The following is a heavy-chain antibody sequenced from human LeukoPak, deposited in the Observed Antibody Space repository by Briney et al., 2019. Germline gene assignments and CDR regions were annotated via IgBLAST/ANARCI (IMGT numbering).Heavy chain of an antibody. CDR3: AREPARDGYKSGAFDI. D-gene: IGHD5-24*01. CDR1: GFTFSSYY. V-gene: IGHV3-53*01. J-gene: IGHJ3*02. CDR2: IYSGGST. Sequence: AGGSLRLSCAASGFTFSSYYMSWVRQAPGKGLEWVSVIYSGGSTYYADSVKGRFTISRDNSKNALYLQMKSLRAEDTGVYYCAREPARDGYKSGAFDIWGQGTMVTVSS.